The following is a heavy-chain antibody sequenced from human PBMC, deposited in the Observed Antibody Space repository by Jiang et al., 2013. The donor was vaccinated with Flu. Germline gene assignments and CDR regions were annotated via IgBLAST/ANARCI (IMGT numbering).Heavy chain of an antibody. D-gene: IGHD1-26*01. Sequence: GLVKPSQTLSLTCVVSGDTVSNNDVAWNWIRQSPSRGLEWLGKTYYRSNRSKWYSDYAVSVEGRIIINPDESRNQFSLQLNSLTPDDAAVYFCTRSDYRDVFHIWGQGTVVTVSS. CDR2: TYYRSNRSKWYS. CDR3: TRSDYRDVFHI. CDR1: GDTVSNNDVA. V-gene: IGHV6-1*01. J-gene: IGHJ3*02.